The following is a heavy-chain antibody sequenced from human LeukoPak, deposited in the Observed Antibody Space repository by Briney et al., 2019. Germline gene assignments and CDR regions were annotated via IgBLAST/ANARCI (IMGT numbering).Heavy chain of an antibody. CDR1: GYNFISNW. CDR3: ARVDRRGYSDYTAILPDY. CDR2: IYPHDSET. D-gene: IGHD5-12*01. J-gene: IGHJ4*02. Sequence: LGESLKISCQGSGYNFISNWIGWVRQTPGKGLEFLGIIYPHDSETIYSPSFQGQVTFSADKSISTAYLQWNSLKASDTAMYYCARVDRRGYSDYTAILPDYWGQGTLVTVSS. V-gene: IGHV5-51*01.